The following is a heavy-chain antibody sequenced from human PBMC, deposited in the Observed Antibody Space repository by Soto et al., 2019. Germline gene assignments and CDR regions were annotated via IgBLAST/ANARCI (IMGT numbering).Heavy chain of an antibody. CDR2: ISGSGGST. J-gene: IGHJ4*02. CDR3: AKDLPLNLWFGELLYGLSEDIDY. D-gene: IGHD3-10*01. Sequence: PVGSLRLSCAASGFTFSSYAMSWVRQAPGKGLEWVSAISGSGGSTYYADSVKGRFTISRDNSKNTLYLQINSLRAEDTAVYYCAKDLPLNLWFGELLYGLSEDIDYWGQGTLVTVSS. CDR1: GFTFSSYA. V-gene: IGHV3-23*01.